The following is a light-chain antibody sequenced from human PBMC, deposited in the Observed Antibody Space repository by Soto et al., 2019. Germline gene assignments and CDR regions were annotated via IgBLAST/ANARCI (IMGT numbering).Light chain of an antibody. J-gene: IGKJ1*01. Sequence: DIQMTQSPSTLSASVGDRFTLTCRASQSISSWLAWYQQKPGKAHTLLIYDASSLESGVPSRFSGSGSGTEFTLTISSLQPDDLATYYCQQYNSYSPWTFGQGTKVDIK. CDR2: DAS. V-gene: IGKV1-5*01. CDR1: QSISSW. CDR3: QQYNSYSPWT.